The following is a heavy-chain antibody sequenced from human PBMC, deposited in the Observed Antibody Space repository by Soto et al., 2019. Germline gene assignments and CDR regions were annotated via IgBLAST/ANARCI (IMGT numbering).Heavy chain of an antibody. CDR2: FYFTGTT. J-gene: IGHJ6*02. Sequence: QVRLQESGPGLVKPSETLSLTCTVSGASVSSDSYSWAWIRQPPGKGLEWIGCFYFTGTTKTNPSLQSRVSISVDESKNQMSLKLNSVTAADTAVYYCAKDPRFYCMDVWSQGTTVTVSS. CDR1: GASVSSDSYS. V-gene: IGHV4-61*01. CDR3: AKDPRFYCMDV.